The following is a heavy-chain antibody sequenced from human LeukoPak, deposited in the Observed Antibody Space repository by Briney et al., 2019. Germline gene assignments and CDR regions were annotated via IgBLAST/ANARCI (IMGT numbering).Heavy chain of an antibody. J-gene: IGHJ4*02. CDR2: IWYDGSNK. D-gene: IGHD1-1*01. V-gene: IGHV3-33*06. Sequence: PGRSLRLSCAASGFTLSSYGMHWVRHAPGKGLESVAAIWYDGSNKYYADSVKGRFTISRDNSKNTLYLQMNSLRAEDTAVYCCAKDGGNSLDYWGQGTLVTVSS. CDR1: GFTLSSYG. CDR3: AKDGGNSLDY.